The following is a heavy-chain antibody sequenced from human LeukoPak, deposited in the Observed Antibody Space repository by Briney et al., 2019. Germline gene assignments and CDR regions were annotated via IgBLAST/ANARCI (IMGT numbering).Heavy chain of an antibody. CDR3: ARQDSSGSLTAD. J-gene: IGHJ4*02. V-gene: IGHV4-59*08. CDR1: GGSISSYY. Sequence: PSETLSLTCTVSGGSISSYYWSWIRQPPGKGLEWIGYIYYSGSTNYNPSLKSQVTISVDTSKNQFSLKLSSVTAADTAVYYCARQDSSGSLTADWGQGTLVTVSS. CDR2: IYYSGST. D-gene: IGHD6-19*01.